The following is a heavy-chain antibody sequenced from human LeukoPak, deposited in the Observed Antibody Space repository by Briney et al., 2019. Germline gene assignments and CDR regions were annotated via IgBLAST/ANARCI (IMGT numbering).Heavy chain of an antibody. CDR2: IKQEGSDK. Sequence: GGSLRLSCAASGFTFSTSWMTWVRQAPGKGLEWVANIKQEGSDKYYVDSVKGRFTISRDNAKNSLYLQMNSLRAEDTAVYYCARAVAENWFDPWGQGTLVTVSS. CDR3: ARAVAENWFDP. D-gene: IGHD6-19*01. J-gene: IGHJ5*02. V-gene: IGHV3-7*01. CDR1: GFTFSTSW.